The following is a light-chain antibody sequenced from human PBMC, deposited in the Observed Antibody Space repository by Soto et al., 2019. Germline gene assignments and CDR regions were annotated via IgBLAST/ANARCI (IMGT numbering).Light chain of an antibody. CDR3: QHYNDYSSWT. V-gene: IGKV1-5*01. CDR1: RIINTW. J-gene: IGKJ1*01. CDR2: DAS. Sequence: DIQMTQSPSSLSASVVYRVTITCRSIRIINTWLXXXXXXXXXXPNLLIYDASGLESGVPSRFSGSGSGTEFTLTISSLQPDDFATYYCQHYNDYSSWTFGQGTKV.